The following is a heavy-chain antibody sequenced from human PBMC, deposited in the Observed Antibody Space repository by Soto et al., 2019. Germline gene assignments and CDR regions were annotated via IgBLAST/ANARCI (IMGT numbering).Heavy chain of an antibody. D-gene: IGHD4-17*01. CDR1: GFSLTTAGAG. Sequence: QITLKESGPTLVQPTQPLTLTCTFSGFSLTTAGAGVGWIRQPPGQALEWLALIYWNDDTRYTPSLKSRLTITQATSKNQVVLRMTNMDPVDTATYYCAHRGYGNYPRDNWFDPWGQGILVIVSS. V-gene: IGHV2-5*01. CDR3: AHRGYGNYPRDNWFDP. CDR2: IYWNDDT. J-gene: IGHJ5*02.